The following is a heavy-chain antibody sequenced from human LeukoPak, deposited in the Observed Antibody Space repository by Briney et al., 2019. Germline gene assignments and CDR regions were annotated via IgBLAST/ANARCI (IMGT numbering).Heavy chain of an antibody. V-gene: IGHV3-30*18. D-gene: IGHD5-18*01. CDR3: AKAEDTAMVDY. Sequence: GRSLRLSCGASGFTFSSYGMQWVRQAPGKGLEWVAVISYDGSNKYYADSVKGRFTISRDNSKNTLYLQMNSLRAEDTAVYYCAKAEDTAMVDYWGQGTLVTVSS. J-gene: IGHJ4*02. CDR2: ISYDGSNK. CDR1: GFTFSSYG.